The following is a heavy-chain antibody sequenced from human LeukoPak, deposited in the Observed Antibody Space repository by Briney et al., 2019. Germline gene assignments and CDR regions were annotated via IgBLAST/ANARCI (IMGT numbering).Heavy chain of an antibody. Sequence: PGGSLRLSCAASGFTFSSYGMSWVRQAPGKGLEWVSAISGSGGSTYYADSVKGRFTISRDNSKNTLYLQMNSLRAEDTAVYYCAKDRRIRSSGYSFFDYWGQGTLVTVSS. CDR2: ISGSGGST. J-gene: IGHJ4*02. V-gene: IGHV3-23*01. CDR3: AKDRRIRSSGYSFFDY. D-gene: IGHD3-22*01. CDR1: GFTFSSYG.